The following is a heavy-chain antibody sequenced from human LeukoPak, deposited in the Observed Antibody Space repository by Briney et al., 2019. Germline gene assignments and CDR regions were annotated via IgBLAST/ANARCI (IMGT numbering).Heavy chain of an antibody. V-gene: IGHV1-46*01. Sequence: ASVKVSCKASEYTCTSYYMHWVRQAPGQGLEWMGIINPSGGSTSYAQKFQGRVTMTRDTSTSTVYMELSSLRSEDTAVYYCARDWGGYSGYDPLWYFDLWGRGTLVTVSS. CDR2: INPSGGST. J-gene: IGHJ2*01. CDR3: ARDWGGYSGYDPLWYFDL. CDR1: EYTCTSYY. D-gene: IGHD5-12*01.